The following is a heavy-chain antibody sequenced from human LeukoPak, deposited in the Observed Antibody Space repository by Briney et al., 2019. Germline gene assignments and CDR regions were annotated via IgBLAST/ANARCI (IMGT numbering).Heavy chain of an antibody. D-gene: IGHD3-9*01. CDR1: EFTFSSYA. V-gene: IGHV3-23*01. CDR2: ISGSGGST. J-gene: IGHJ6*02. Sequence: GGSLRLSCAASEFTFSSYAMSWVRQAPGKGLEWVSAISGSGGSTYYADSVKGRFTISRDNSKNTLYLQMNSLRAEDTAVYYCAAEYYDILTGSNYYYGMDVWGQGTTVTVSS. CDR3: AAEYYDILTGSNYYYGMDV.